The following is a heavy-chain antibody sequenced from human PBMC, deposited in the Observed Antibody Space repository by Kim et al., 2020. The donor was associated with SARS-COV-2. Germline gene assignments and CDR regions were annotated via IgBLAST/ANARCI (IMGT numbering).Heavy chain of an antibody. V-gene: IGHV3-7*01. D-gene: IGHD3-10*01. Sequence: GGSLRLSCAASGFTFSSYWMSWVRQAPGKGLEWVANIKQDGSEKYYVDSVKGRFTISRDNAKNSLYLQMNSLRAEDTAVYYCARDRDYGSGSYSYFDYWGQGTLVTVSS. CDR2: IKQDGSEK. J-gene: IGHJ4*02. CDR3: ARDRDYGSGSYSYFDY. CDR1: GFTFSSYW.